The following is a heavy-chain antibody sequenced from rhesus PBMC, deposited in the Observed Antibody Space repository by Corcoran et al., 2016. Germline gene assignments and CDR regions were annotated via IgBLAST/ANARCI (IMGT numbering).Heavy chain of an antibody. J-gene: IGHJ4*01. V-gene: IGHV1-1*01. Sequence: QVQLVQSGAEIKQTGASVKLYCKASGYTFTSYYMHWVRQAPGKGLEWIVRIDHYNENKGYAQNCHGRVTITADTSTSTGYMELSSLRSEDTAVYYCTRGYSNGYFDYWGQGVLVTVSS. CDR3: TRGYSNGYFDY. CDR1: GYTFTSYY. CDR2: IDHYNENK. D-gene: IGHD4-23*01.